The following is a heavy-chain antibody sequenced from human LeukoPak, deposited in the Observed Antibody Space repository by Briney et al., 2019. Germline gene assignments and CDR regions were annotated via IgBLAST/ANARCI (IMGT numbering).Heavy chain of an antibody. CDR3: ARRPYYSNSLDY. CDR1: GFTFDDYA. CDR2: INWNSDSI. Sequence: GRSLRLSCAVSGFTFDDYAMHWVRQVPGKGLEWVSGINWNSDSIGYADSVKGRFTTSRDNAKNSLYLQMNSLRAEDTAVYYCARRPYYSNSLDYWGQGTLVTVSS. D-gene: IGHD3-22*01. J-gene: IGHJ4*02. V-gene: IGHV3-9*01.